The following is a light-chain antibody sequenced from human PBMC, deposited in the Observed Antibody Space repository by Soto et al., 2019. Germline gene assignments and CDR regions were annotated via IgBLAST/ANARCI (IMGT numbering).Light chain of an antibody. CDR3: QQYGSSPWT. CDR2: GAS. Sequence: ELVLTQSPGTLSLSPGERATLSCRASQTLSSSYLAWYQQKPGQGPRLLIYGASSRATGIPDRFSVSGSGTDFSLTLSRLEPEDGAVYDGQQYGSSPWTFGQGTKVDIK. CDR1: QTLSSSY. J-gene: IGKJ1*01. V-gene: IGKV3-20*01.